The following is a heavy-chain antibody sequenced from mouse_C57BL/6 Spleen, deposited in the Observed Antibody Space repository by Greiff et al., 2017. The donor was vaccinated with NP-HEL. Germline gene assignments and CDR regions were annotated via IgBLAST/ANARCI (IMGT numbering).Heavy chain of an antibody. CDR2: IRNKANGYTT. CDR3: AGKLGQGYFDY. Sequence: EVQLVESGGGLVQPGGSLSLSCAASGFTFTDYYMSWVRQPPGKALEWLGFIRNKANGYTTEYSASVKGRFTISRDNSRSILYLQMNALGAEDSATYYCAGKLGQGYFDYWGKGTTLTVSS. J-gene: IGHJ2*01. D-gene: IGHD4-1*01. CDR1: GFTFTDYY. V-gene: IGHV7-3*01.